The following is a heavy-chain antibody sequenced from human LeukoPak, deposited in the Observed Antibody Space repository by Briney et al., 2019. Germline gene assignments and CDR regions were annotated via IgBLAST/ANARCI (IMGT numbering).Heavy chain of an antibody. Sequence: GGSLRLTCATSGFTFSDYPMNWVRQALGKGLEWVSNIRGSGPGSGSGTYYADSVKGRFIISRDNAKNSVYLQMNSLRVEDSAFYYCARDVNWGFDSWGQGALVTVSS. CDR2: IRGSGPGSGSGT. CDR3: ARDVNWGFDS. D-gene: IGHD7-27*01. V-gene: IGHV3-48*04. CDR1: GFTFSDYP. J-gene: IGHJ4*02.